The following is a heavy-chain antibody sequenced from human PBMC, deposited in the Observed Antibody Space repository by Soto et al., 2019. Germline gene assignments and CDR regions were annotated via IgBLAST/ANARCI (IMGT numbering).Heavy chain of an antibody. J-gene: IGHJ6*02. CDR1: GGTFSSYA. Sequence: ASVKVSCKASGGTFSSYAIIWVRQAPGQGLEWMGGIIPIFGTANYAQKFQGRVTITADESTSTAYMELSSLRSEDTAVYYCATLIKSNYYYCMDVWGQGTTVTVSS. CDR3: ATLIKSNYYYCMDV. V-gene: IGHV1-69*13. CDR2: IIPIFGTA.